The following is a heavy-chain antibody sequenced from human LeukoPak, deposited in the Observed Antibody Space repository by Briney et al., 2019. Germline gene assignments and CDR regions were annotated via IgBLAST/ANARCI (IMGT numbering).Heavy chain of an antibody. D-gene: IGHD3-16*02. CDR2: ITGSGGTT. CDR1: EFTFSSYV. CDR3: AKGGYSS. V-gene: IGHV3-23*01. J-gene: IGHJ4*02. Sequence: GGSLRLSCAASEFTFSSYVMSWVRQAPGKGLEWVSAITGSGGTTYYADFVEGRFTISRDNSKNTLYLQMNSLRAEDTAVYHYAKGGYSSWGQGTRVTVSS.